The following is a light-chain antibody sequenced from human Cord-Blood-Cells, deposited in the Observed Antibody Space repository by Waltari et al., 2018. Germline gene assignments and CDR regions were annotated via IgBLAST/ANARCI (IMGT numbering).Light chain of an antibody. J-gene: IGLJ2*01. CDR2: KGS. CDR3: CSYAGSSTVV. V-gene: IGLV2-23*01. Sequence: QSALTQPASVSGSPGQSITIPCTGTSSDAGSYNIVSWYQHHPCKAPKLMIYKGSKRPSGVSNRFSGSKSGNTASLTISGLQAEDEADYYCCSYAGSSTVVFGGGTKLTVL. CDR1: SSDAGSYNI.